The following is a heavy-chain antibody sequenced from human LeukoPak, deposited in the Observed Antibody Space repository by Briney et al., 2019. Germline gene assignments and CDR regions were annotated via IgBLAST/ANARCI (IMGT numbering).Heavy chain of an antibody. CDR3: AKETAVVVAATPDAFDI. CDR2: ISGSGGST. J-gene: IGHJ3*02. D-gene: IGHD2-15*01. V-gene: IGHV3-23*01. Sequence: PGGSLRLSCAASGFTFSSYAMSWVRQAPGKGLEWVSGISGSGGSTHYADSVKDRFTISRDNSKNTLYLQMNSLRAEDTAVYYRAKETAVVVAATPDAFDIWGQGTMVTVSS. CDR1: GFTFSSYA.